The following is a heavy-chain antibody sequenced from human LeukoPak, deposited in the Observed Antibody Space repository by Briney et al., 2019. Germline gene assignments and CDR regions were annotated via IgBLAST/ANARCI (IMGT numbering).Heavy chain of an antibody. CDR2: IYSGGST. D-gene: IGHD3-10*01. Sequence: GGSLRLSCAASGFTVSSNYMSWVRQAPGKGLEWVSVIYSGGSTYYADSVKGRFTISRDNSKNTLYLQMNSLRAEDTAVYYCARVSVRGVLPPYFDYWGQGTLVTVSS. V-gene: IGHV3-66*01. CDR1: GFTVSSNY. CDR3: ARVSVRGVLPPYFDY. J-gene: IGHJ4*02.